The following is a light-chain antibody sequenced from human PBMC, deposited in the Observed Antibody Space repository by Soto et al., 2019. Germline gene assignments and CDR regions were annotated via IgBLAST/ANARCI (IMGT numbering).Light chain of an antibody. V-gene: IGLV2-14*03. CDR1: SSDVGGYNY. CDR3: SSYTASSTLL. Sequence: LTQPASVSGSPGQSITISCTGTSSDVGGYNYVSWSQQHPGKAPKLLISEVSNRPSGVSNRFSGSKSGNTASLTISGLQADDETDYYCSSYTASSTLLFGTGTKLTVL. CDR2: EVS. J-gene: IGLJ1*01.